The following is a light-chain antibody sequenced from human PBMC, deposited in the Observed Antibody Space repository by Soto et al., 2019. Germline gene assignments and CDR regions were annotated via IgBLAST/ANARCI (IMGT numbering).Light chain of an antibody. CDR2: DVS. Sequence: QSVLTQPASVSGSPGQSITISCTGTSSDVGSYNFVSWYQQHPGKAPKLIIYDVSNRPSGDSIRFSGSKSGNTASLTISGLQAEDEADYYCSSSTSSSNHVVFGGGTQLTVL. CDR1: SSDVGSYNF. CDR3: SSSTSSSNHVV. J-gene: IGLJ2*01. V-gene: IGLV2-14*01.